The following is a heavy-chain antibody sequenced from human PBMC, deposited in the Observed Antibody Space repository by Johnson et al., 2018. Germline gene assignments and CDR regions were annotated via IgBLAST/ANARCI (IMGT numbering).Heavy chain of an antibody. Sequence: VQLVESGGGLVKPGGSXRLSCAASGFTFSSYSMNWVRQAPGKGLEWVSSISSSSSYIYYADSVKGRFTITRDNAKNSLYLQMNSLRSEDTAIYYSGREEGGSYGGADYWGQGTLVTVSS. J-gene: IGHJ4*02. CDR3: GREEGGSYGGADY. D-gene: IGHD1-26*01. CDR2: ISSSSSYI. V-gene: IGHV3-21*04. CDR1: GFTFSSYS.